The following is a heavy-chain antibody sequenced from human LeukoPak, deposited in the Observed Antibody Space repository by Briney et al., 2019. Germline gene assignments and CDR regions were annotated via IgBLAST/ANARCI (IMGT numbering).Heavy chain of an antibody. J-gene: IGHJ6*03. D-gene: IGHD4-17*01. CDR3: ARAVTDKKYYYYYYMDV. V-gene: IGHV3-23*01. CDR2: ISGSGGST. Sequence: GGSLRLSCAASGFTFSSYAMSWVRQAPGKGLEWVSAISGSGGSTYYADSVKGRFTISRDNSKNTLYLQMNSLRAEDTAVYYCARAVTDKKYYYYYYMDVWGKGTTVTVSS. CDR1: GFTFSSYA.